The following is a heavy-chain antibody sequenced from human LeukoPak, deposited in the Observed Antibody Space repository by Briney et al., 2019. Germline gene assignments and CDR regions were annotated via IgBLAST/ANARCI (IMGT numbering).Heavy chain of an antibody. J-gene: IGHJ4*02. D-gene: IGHD3-10*01. CDR2: ISSSSSYI. Sequence: PGGSLRLSCAASGFTFSSYSMNWVRQAPGKGLEWVSSISSSSSYIYYADSVKGRFTISRDNAKNSLYLQMNSLRAEDTAVYYCARDRSWFGDFDYWGQGTLVTVSS. CDR3: ARDRSWFGDFDY. CDR1: GFTFSSYS. V-gene: IGHV3-21*01.